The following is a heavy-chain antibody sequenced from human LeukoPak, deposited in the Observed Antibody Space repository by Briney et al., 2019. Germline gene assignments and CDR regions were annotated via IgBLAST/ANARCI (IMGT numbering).Heavy chain of an antibody. J-gene: IGHJ6*03. V-gene: IGHV3-7*01. CDR3: ARNGNSYYYHMDV. D-gene: IGHD2-8*01. CDR2: INGDGSLN. CDR1: GFTFSTSW. Sequence: GGSLRLSCAASGFTFSTSWMTWVRQAPGKGLEWVANINGDGSLNGHVASVKGRFTISRDNAKNSVYLQMISLRDEDTAVYYCARNGNSYYYHMDVWGKGTTVTVSS.